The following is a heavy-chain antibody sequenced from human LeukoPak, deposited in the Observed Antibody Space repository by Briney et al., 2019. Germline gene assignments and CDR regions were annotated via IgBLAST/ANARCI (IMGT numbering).Heavy chain of an antibody. CDR1: GYTFTGYY. Sequence: ASVKVSCKASGYTFTGYYMHWVRQAPGQGLEWMGWINPNSGGTNYAQEFQGRVTMTRDTSISTAYMELSRLRSDDTAVYYCARDRVGSGSYYYAFDIWGQGTMVTVSS. CDR3: ARDRVGSGSYYYAFDI. CDR2: INPNSGGT. V-gene: IGHV1-2*02. J-gene: IGHJ3*02. D-gene: IGHD1-26*01.